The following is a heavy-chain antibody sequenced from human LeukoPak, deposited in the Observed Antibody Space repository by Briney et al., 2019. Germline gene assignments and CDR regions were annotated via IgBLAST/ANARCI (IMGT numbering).Heavy chain of an antibody. CDR2: ISSSSSYI. V-gene: IGHV3-21*01. Sequence: GGSLRLSCAASGFTFSSYSMNWVRQAPGKGLEWVSSISSSSSYIYYADSVKGRFTISRDNAKNSLYLQMNSLRAEDTAVYYCAREVGATTGPHFDYWGQGTLVTVSS. J-gene: IGHJ4*02. CDR1: GFTFSSYS. D-gene: IGHD1-26*01. CDR3: AREVGATTGPHFDY.